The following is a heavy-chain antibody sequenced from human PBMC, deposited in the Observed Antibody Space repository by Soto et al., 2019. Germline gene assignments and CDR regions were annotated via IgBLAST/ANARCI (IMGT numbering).Heavy chain of an antibody. CDR2: VWNDGTNP. CDR1: GFTFSSYG. J-gene: IGHJ5*02. D-gene: IGHD1-7*01. Sequence: QVQLVESGGGVVQPGRSLRLSCAASGFTFSSYGMHWVRLTPGKGLEWVALVWNDGTNPYYADSVQGRFTISRDNSKNTLYLQMTPLSAEDTAVYYCARDNVASTNYFWFDPRGQGTLVTVSS. CDR3: ARDNVASTNYFWFDP. V-gene: IGHV3-33*01.